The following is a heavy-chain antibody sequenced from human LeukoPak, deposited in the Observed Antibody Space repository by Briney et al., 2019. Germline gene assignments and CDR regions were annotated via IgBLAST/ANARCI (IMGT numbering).Heavy chain of an antibody. CDR1: GYIFTGYY. CDR3: ARVRYRLAETYIDY. Sequence: WASVKVSCKASGYIFTGYYMYWVRQAPGQGLEWMGWINPNSGDTNYAQKFQGRVTMTRDTSISTAYMELSRLRSDDTAVYYCARVRYRLAETYIDYWGQGTLVTVSS. CDR2: INPNSGDT. V-gene: IGHV1-2*02. D-gene: IGHD3-16*01. J-gene: IGHJ4*02.